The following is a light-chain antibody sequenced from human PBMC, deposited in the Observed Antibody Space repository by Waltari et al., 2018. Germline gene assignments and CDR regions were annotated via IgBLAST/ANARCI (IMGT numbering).Light chain of an antibody. CDR3: QQYGSLPGT. CDR2: GAS. J-gene: IGKJ1*01. Sequence: EIALTQSPGTLSLSPGGRATLSCTASQSVSSSSLAWDQQKPGQAPRLLISGASIRLTGIPDRFSGRGSGTDFTLTISRLEPDDFAVCYCQQYGSLPGTFGQGTKVEIK. V-gene: IGKV3-20*01. CDR1: QSVSSSS.